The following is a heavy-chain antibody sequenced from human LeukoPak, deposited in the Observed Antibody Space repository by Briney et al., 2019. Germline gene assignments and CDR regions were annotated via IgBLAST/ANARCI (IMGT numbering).Heavy chain of an antibody. CDR1: GYSISSGYY. J-gene: IGHJ4*02. D-gene: IGHD3-10*01. CDR2: IYHSGST. Sequence: SETLSLTCAVSGYSISSGYYWGRIRQPPGKGLESIGSIYHSGSTYYNPSLKSRVTISVDTSKNQFSLKLSSVTAADTAVYYCARLWFGELYFDYWGQGTLVTVSS. V-gene: IGHV4-38-2*01. CDR3: ARLWFGELYFDY.